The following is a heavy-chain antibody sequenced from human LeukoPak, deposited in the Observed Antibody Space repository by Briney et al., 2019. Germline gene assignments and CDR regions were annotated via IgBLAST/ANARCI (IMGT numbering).Heavy chain of an antibody. V-gene: IGHV1-2*06. CDR1: GYTFTSYY. CDR2: INPNSGGT. J-gene: IGHJ3*02. D-gene: IGHD2-2*03. CDR3: AREMDIGAFDI. Sequence: ASVKVSCKASGYTFTSYYMHWVRQAPGQGLEWMGRINPNSGGTNYAQKFQGRVTMTRDTSISTAYMELSRLRSDDTAVYYRAREMDIGAFDIWGQGTMVTVSS.